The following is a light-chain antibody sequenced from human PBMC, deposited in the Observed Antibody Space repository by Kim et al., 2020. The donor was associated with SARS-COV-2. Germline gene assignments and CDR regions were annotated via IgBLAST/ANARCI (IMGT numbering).Light chain of an antibody. CDR2: GAS. Sequence: LSPGERATLPCRASQSVSSNYLAWYQQKPGQAPRLLIYGASSRATGIPDRFSGSGSGTDFTLTITRLEPEDFAVYYCQQYSSSPATFGQGTKVEVK. CDR1: QSVSSNY. CDR3: QQYSSSPAT. V-gene: IGKV3-20*01. J-gene: IGKJ1*01.